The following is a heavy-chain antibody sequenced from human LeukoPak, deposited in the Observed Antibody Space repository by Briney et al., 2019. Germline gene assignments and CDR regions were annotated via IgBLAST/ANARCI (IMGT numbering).Heavy chain of an antibody. V-gene: IGHV4-38-2*01. CDR1: GYSIRSGYY. CDR2: IYHSGST. CDR3: ASLYSSSSRTPFDY. D-gene: IGHD6-13*01. J-gene: IGHJ4*02. Sequence: PSETLSLTCAVSGYSIRSGYYWGWIRQPPGKGLEWIGSIYHSGSTYYNPSLKSRVTISVDTSKNQFSLKLSSVTAADTAVYYCASLYSSSSRTPFDYWGQGTLVTVSS.